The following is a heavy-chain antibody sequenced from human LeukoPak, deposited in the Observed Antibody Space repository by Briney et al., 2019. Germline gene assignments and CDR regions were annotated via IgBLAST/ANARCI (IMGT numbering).Heavy chain of an antibody. Sequence: APVKVSCKASGYTFTSYDINWVRQATGQGLEWMGWMNPNSGNTGYAQKFQGRVTMTRNTSISTAYMELSSLRSEDTAVYYCARVSSSSYLGFDYWGQGTLVTVSS. CDR2: MNPNSGNT. V-gene: IGHV1-8*01. CDR3: ARVSSSSYLGFDY. J-gene: IGHJ4*02. D-gene: IGHD6-13*01. CDR1: GYTFTSYD.